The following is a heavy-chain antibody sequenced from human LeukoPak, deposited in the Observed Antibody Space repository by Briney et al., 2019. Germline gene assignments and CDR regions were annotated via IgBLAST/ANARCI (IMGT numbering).Heavy chain of an antibody. D-gene: IGHD5-12*01. CDR3: ARDRELGYWGQGTLVIVSSDV. J-gene: IGHJ6*02. CDR1: GVSINNYY. Sequence: SETLSLTCTVSGVSINNYYWGWIRQSPGKGPEWIGWSYHRGSTNYNPSLKSRVAISVDTSKNQLSLKLSSVTAADTAVYYCARDRELGYWGQGTLVIVSSDVWGQGTTVTVSS. V-gene: IGHV4-59*01. CDR2: SYHRGST.